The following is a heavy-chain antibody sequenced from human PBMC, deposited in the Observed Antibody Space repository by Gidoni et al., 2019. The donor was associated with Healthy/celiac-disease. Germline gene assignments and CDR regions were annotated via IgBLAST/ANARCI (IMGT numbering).Heavy chain of an antibody. CDR3: ARDLTDGSSGYYDY. D-gene: IGHD3-22*01. CDR1: GGSISSSSYY. CDR2: IYYSGST. J-gene: IGHJ4*02. Sequence: QLHLHASGPGLVKPSETLSLTCTVSGGSISSSSYYWGWIRQPPGKGLEWIGSIYYSGSTYYNPSLKSRVTISVDTSKNQFSLKLSSVTAADTAVYYCARDLTDGSSGYYDYWGQGTLVTVSS. V-gene: IGHV4-39*07.